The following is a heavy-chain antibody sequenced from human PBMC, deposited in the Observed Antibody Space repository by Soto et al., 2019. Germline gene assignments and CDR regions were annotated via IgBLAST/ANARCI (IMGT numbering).Heavy chain of an antibody. CDR1: SYTFTTYG. CDR3: ARDATNYFDY. J-gene: IGHJ4*02. CDR2: ISTYNGNI. Sequence: QVKLVQSGAEVKKPGASVKVSCKSSSYTFTTYGIIWVRQAPGQGLEWMGWISTYNGNIYYAQKFQGRVTMTTDKSKNTAYMELRSLRSDDTATYYCARDATNYFDYWGRGTLVTVSA. V-gene: IGHV1-18*01.